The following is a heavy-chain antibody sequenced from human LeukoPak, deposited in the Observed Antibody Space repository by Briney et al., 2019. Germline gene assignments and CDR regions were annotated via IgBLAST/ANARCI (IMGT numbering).Heavy chain of an antibody. D-gene: IGHD6-13*01. J-gene: IGHJ5*02. Sequence: ASVKVSCKASGGTFSSYAISWVRQAPGQGLEWMGSIIPIFGTANYAQKFQGRVTITTDESTSTAYMELSSLRSEDTAVYYCARDRYSSSWTSPFDPWGQGTLVTVSS. CDR2: IIPIFGTA. CDR3: ARDRYSSSWTSPFDP. V-gene: IGHV1-69*05. CDR1: GGTFSSYA.